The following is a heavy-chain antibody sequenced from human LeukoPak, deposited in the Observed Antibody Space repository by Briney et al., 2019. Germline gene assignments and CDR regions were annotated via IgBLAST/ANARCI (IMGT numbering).Heavy chain of an antibody. CDR1: GGSFRGYY. CDR3: ARAGYSYGTGYYFDY. V-gene: IGHV4-59*01. J-gene: IGHJ4*02. D-gene: IGHD5-18*01. Sequence: SETLSLTCAVYGGSFRGYYWSWVRLPPGKGLEWIGYIYYTGATYYNPSLKSRVTISLDTSKNQFSLKLSSVTAADAAVYYCARAGYSYGTGYYFDYWGQGALVTVSS. CDR2: IYYTGAT.